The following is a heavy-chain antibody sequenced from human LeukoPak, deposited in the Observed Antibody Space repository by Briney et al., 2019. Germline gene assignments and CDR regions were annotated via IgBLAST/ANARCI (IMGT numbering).Heavy chain of an antibody. V-gene: IGHV4-59*01. Sequence: SETLSLTCTVSGGSNSAYYWSWIRQPPGKGLEWIGYIYYSGSTNYNPSLKSRVTISVDTSKNQFSLKLTSVTAADTAVYYCTRGSPYCSSTSCSYSYYYYYMDVWGKGTTVTVSS. CDR2: IYYSGST. CDR1: GGSNSAYY. D-gene: IGHD2-2*01. J-gene: IGHJ6*03. CDR3: TRGSPYCSSTSCSYSYYYYYMDV.